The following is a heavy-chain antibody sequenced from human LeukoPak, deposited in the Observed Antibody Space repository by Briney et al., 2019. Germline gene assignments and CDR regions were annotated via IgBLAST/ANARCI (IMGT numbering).Heavy chain of an antibody. D-gene: IGHD6-19*01. CDR2: INPNSGGT. Sequence: ASVKVSSKASGYTSTGYYMHRVRQAPGQRLEWMGWINPNSGGTNYAQKFQGRVTMTRDTSISTAYMELSRLRSDDTAVYYCASIAVAGTCWGQGTLVTVSS. CDR1: GYTSTGYY. J-gene: IGHJ4*02. CDR3: ASIAVAGTC. V-gene: IGHV1-2*02.